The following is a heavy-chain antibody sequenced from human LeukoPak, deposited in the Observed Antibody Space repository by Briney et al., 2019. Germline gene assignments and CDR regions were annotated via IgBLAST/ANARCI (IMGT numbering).Heavy chain of an antibody. J-gene: IGHJ4*02. CDR1: GGSVNRETYC. V-gene: IGHV4-61*01. CDR3: ARSIIGTRSKFDY. D-gene: IGHD1/OR15-1a*01. CDR2: VCYTGST. Sequence: SETLALTCTVSGGSVNRETYCWTWIRQPPGKGLEWIGFVCYTGSTNYNPSLKSRVTISLDTSKNQFALKLSSVTAADTAVYYCARSIIGTRSKFDYWGQGTLVTVSS.